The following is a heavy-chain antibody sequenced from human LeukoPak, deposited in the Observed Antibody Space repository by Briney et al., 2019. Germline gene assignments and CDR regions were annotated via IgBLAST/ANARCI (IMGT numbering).Heavy chain of an antibody. V-gene: IGHV4-59*01. Sequence: PSETLSLTCTVSGGSISTYYWSWIRQPPGKGLEWIGHIYYSGSTNYNPSLKSRVTISVDTSKNQFSLKLSSVTAADTAVYYCAKGYDFWSGYYYYHYGMDVWGHGTTVTVSS. CDR2: IYYSGST. CDR3: AKGYDFWSGYYYYHYGMDV. D-gene: IGHD3-3*01. J-gene: IGHJ6*02. CDR1: GGSISTYY.